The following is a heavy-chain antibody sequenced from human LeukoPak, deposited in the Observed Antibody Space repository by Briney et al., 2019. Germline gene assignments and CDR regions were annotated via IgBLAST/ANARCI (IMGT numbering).Heavy chain of an antibody. V-gene: IGHV3-21*01. CDR2: ISSTSDYT. Sequence: GGSLRLSCAASGFSFITYGMKCARQAPGKGLEWVSSISSTSDYTYYPDTVKGRFTNSSHNAKTSLLLPMNSLRSHVTGVYFSATDTLRFRIDVWGKGRSVIVSS. CDR3: ATDTLRFRIDV. J-gene: IGHJ6*01. D-gene: IGHD3-3*01. CDR1: GFSFITYG.